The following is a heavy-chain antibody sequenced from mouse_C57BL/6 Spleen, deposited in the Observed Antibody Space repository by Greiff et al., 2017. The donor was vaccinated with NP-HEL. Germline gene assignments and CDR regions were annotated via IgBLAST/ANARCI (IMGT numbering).Heavy chain of an antibody. V-gene: IGHV1-52*01. CDR1: GYTFTSYW. CDR2: IDPSDSET. D-gene: IGHD2-2*01. Sequence: QVQLQQPGAELVRPGSSVKLSCKASGYTFTSYWMHWVKQRPIQGLEWIGNIDPSDSETHYNQKFKDKATLTVDKSSSTAYMQLSSLTSEDSAVYYCARERGYGDAMDYWGQGTSVTVSS. CDR3: ARERGYGDAMDY. J-gene: IGHJ4*01.